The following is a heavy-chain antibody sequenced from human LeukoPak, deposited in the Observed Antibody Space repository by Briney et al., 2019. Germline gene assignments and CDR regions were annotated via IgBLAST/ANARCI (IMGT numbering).Heavy chain of an antibody. Sequence: GGSLRLSCAASGFTFSSYAMSWVRQAPGKRLEWVSAISGSGGSTYYADSVKGRFTISRDNSKNTLFLQMNSLRAEDTAVYSCAGSPRSGWYWFDYWGQGTLVTVSS. CDR3: AGSPRSGWYWFDY. D-gene: IGHD6-19*01. CDR2: ISGSGGST. J-gene: IGHJ4*02. CDR1: GFTFSSYA. V-gene: IGHV3-23*01.